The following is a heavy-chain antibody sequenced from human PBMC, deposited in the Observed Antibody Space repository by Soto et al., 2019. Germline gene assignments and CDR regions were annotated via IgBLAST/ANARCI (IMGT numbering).Heavy chain of an antibody. V-gene: IGHV1-69*06. D-gene: IGHD3-3*01. CDR3: ARRDTSGFLRYFDT. CDR1: GGTLSSFITYP. Sequence: QVQLVQSGPEVKKPGSSVKVSCKTSGGTLSSFITYPINWVRQAPGQGPEWMGGIVPNVGTVNYAQRFQGRVTINADKSTCRSDMELKNLRSEDTALYYGARRDTSGFLRYFDTWGQGTLVTVS. CDR2: IVPNVGTV. J-gene: IGHJ4*02.